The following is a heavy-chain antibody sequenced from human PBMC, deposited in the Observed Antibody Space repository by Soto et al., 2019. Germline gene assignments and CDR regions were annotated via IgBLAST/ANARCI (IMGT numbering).Heavy chain of an antibody. V-gene: IGHV3-13*04. CDR1: GFTFGPFW. J-gene: IGHJ4*02. D-gene: IGHD6-19*01. Sequence: HPGGSLRLSCAASGFTFGPFWMHWVRQATEKGLEWVSAIGTAGDTYYPGSVKGRLTISRENAKNSLYLQMNSLRAGDTAVYYCATEAVADTGFDHWGQGTLLTVSS. CDR3: ATEAVADTGFDH. CDR2: IGTAGDT.